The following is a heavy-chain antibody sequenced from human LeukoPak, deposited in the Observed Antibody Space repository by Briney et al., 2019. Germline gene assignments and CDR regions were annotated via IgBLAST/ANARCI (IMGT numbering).Heavy chain of an antibody. CDR2: INPNSGGT. V-gene: IGHV1-2*02. CDR3: ATLMTTVKIGDAFDI. CDR1: GYTFTGYY. J-gene: IGHJ3*02. D-gene: IGHD4-17*01. Sequence: ASVKVSCKASGYTFTGYYMHWVRQAPGQGLEWMGWINPNSGGTNYAQKFQGRVTMTRDTSISTAYMELSRLRSDDTAVYYCATLMTTVKIGDAFDIWGQGTMVTVSS.